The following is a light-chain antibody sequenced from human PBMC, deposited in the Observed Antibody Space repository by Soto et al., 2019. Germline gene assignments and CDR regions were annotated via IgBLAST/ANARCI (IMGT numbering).Light chain of an antibody. CDR1: QGVGTN. CDR3: QQYNNWPPIT. CDR2: GAS. J-gene: IGKJ5*01. Sequence: EIVMTQSPATLSVSLGERVTLSFRASQGVGTNLAWYQQKPGQAPRLLIYGASTRATGIPGRFSGSGSGTEFTLTINNLQSEDFVVYYCQQYNNWPPITFGQGTRLEIK. V-gene: IGKV3-15*01.